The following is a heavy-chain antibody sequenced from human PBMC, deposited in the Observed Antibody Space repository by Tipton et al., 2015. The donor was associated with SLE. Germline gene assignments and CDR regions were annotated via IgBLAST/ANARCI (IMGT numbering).Heavy chain of an antibody. J-gene: IGHJ3*02. D-gene: IGHD1-26*01. V-gene: IGHV4-61*02. CDR2: IYTSGST. CDR3: ARLEWELLHAFDI. Sequence: TLSLTCTVSGGSISSGSYYWSWIRQPAGKGLEWIGRIYTSGSTNYNPSLQSRVTISADTSKNQFSLKLSSVTAADTALYYCARLEWELLHAFDIWGQGTMVTVSS. CDR1: GGSISSGSYY.